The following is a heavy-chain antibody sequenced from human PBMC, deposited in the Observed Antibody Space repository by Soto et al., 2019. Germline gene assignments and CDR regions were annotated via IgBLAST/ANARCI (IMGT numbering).Heavy chain of an antibody. D-gene: IGHD3-3*01. V-gene: IGHV4-39*01. CDR1: GGSISSNGYD. Sequence: SETLSLTCTVSGGSISSNGYDWGWIRQPPGKGLEWIGSIYYSGSTYYNPSLKSRVTISVDTSRNQFSLKLSSVTAADTAVFYCARLDTFWGGLSHYSHYMDVWGKGTTVTVSS. CDR3: ARLDTFWGGLSHYSHYMDV. CDR2: IYYSGST. J-gene: IGHJ6*03.